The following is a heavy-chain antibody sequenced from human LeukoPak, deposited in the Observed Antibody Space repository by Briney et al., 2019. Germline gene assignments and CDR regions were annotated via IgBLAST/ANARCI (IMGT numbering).Heavy chain of an antibody. J-gene: IGHJ4*02. V-gene: IGHV1-2*06. D-gene: IGHD1-1*01. CDR1: QYTFTGYY. CDR2: INPNSGGT. Sequence: ASQTVSCKASQYTFTGYYMHWVRQAPGQGLEGMGRINPNSGGTNYAQKFQDRVTMTRDTSISTAYMELNSLRSEDTAVYYCARTAPYAGSWNAKANSYYFDYWGQGSLVTVSS. CDR3: ARTAPYAGSWNAKANSYYFDY.